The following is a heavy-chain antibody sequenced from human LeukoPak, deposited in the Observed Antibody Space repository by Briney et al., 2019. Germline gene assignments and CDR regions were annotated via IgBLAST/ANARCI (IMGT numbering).Heavy chain of an antibody. CDR1: GFTFSSYT. Sequence: GGSLRLSCAASGFTFSSYTMTWVRQAPGKGLEWVSAISGSGDSTHYADSVKGPFTISRDNSKNTLYLQMNSLRAEDTGVYYCARATYVSAYYYRGDYYYYYLDVWGKGTTVTVSS. D-gene: IGHD2-21*01. CDR2: ISGSGDST. CDR3: ARATYVSAYYYRGDYYYYYLDV. V-gene: IGHV3-23*01. J-gene: IGHJ6*03.